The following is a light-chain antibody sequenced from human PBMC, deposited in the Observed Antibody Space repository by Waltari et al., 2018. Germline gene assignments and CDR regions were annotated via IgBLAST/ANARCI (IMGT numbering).Light chain of an antibody. CDR3: QQYNRWPPIT. V-gene: IGKV3-15*01. J-gene: IGKJ5*01. Sequence: EIVMTQSPATLSVSPGETATLSCRASQSVSPNVAWYQKKPGQAPRLLIYDASTRATSIPAKFRGSGSGTELTLTISSLQSEDFAVYYCQQYNRWPPITFGHGTRLEIK. CDR2: DAS. CDR1: QSVSPN.